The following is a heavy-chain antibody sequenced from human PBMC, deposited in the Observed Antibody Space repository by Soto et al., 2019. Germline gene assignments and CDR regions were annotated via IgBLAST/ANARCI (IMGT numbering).Heavy chain of an antibody. V-gene: IGHV1-46*01. CDR2: INPSGGST. D-gene: IGHD6-13*01. CDR1: GYTFTSYY. J-gene: IGHJ6*02. Sequence: ASVKVSCKASGYTFTSYYMHWVRQAPGQGLEWMGIINPSGGSTSYAQKFQGRVTVARDTSTSTVYMELSSLRSEDTAVYYCARDFLYSSPSRIIYYYYYGMDVWGQGTTVTVSS. CDR3: ARDFLYSSPSRIIYYYYYGMDV.